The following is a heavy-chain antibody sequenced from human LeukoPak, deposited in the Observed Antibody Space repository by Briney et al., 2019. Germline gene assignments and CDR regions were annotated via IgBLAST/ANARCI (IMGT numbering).Heavy chain of an antibody. CDR1: GYTFTSYY. CDR2: INPSGGST. J-gene: IGHJ6*03. Sequence: GASVKVSCKASGYTFTSYYMHWVRQAPGQGLEWMGIINPSGGSTSYAQKFQGRVTMTRDTSISTAYMELSRLRSDDTAVYYCARVSAWGWYYYYYMDVWGKGTTVTVSS. D-gene: IGHD7-27*01. CDR3: ARVSAWGWYYYYYMDV. V-gene: IGHV1-46*01.